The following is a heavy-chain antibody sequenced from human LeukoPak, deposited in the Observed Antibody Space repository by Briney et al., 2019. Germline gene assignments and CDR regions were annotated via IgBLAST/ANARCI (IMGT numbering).Heavy chain of an antibody. CDR2: ISGSGGST. CDR3: AKVGIRISLIVVVFTTADDWYFDL. J-gene: IGHJ2*01. D-gene: IGHD3-22*01. Sequence: QSGGSLRLSCAASGFTFSDYAMSWVRQAPGKGLEWVSGISGSGGSTYYADSVKGRLTISRDNSKNTLYLHMDSLRAEDTAVYYCAKVGIRISLIVVVFTTADDWYFDLWGRGTLVTVSS. CDR1: GFTFSDYA. V-gene: IGHV3-23*01.